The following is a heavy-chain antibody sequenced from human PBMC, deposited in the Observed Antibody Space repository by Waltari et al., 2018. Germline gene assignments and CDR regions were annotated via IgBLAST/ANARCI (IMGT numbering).Heavy chain of an antibody. CDR3: ARRGVAVAGFDY. J-gene: IGHJ4*02. Sequence: QLQLQESGPGLVKPSETLSLTCTVSGGSISSSSYYWGWIRQPPGKGLEWIGSIYYSGSTYSNPSLKSRVTISVDTSKNQFSLKLSSVTAADTAVYYCARRGVAVAGFDYWGQGTLVTVSS. V-gene: IGHV4-39*01. D-gene: IGHD6-19*01. CDR2: IYYSGST. CDR1: GGSISSSSYY.